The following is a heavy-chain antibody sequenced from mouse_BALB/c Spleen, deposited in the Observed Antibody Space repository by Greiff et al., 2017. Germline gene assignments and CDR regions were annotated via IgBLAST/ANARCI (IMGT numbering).Heavy chain of an antibody. V-gene: IGHV5-9-4*01. CDR3: AREGASSFFDY. Sequence: EVKLVESGGGLVKPGGSLKLSCAASGFTFSSYAMSWVRQSPEKRLEWVAEISSGGSYTYYPDTVTGRFTISRDNAKNTLYLEMSSLRSEDTAMYYCAREGASSFFDYWGQGTTLTVSS. CDR1: GFTFSSYA. J-gene: IGHJ2*01. CDR2: ISSGGSYT.